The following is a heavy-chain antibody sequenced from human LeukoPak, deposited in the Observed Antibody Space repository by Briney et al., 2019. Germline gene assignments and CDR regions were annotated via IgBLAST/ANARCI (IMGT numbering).Heavy chain of an antibody. D-gene: IGHD6-13*01. CDR2: IYYSGST. J-gene: IGHJ2*01. CDR1: GGSISSYY. Sequence: SETLSLTCTVSGGSISSYYWSWIRQPPGKGLEWIGYIYYSGSTNYIPSLKSRVTISVDTSKNQFSLKLSSVTAADTAVYYCARRLRYSSSWYWYFDLWGRGTLVTVSS. V-gene: IGHV4-59*08. CDR3: ARRLRYSSSWYWYFDL.